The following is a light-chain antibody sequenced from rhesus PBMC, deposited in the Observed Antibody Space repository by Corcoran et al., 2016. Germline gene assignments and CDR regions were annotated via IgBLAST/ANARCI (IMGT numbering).Light chain of an antibody. J-gene: IGKJ3*01. Sequence: DIQMTQSPSSLSASVGDRVTITCRASQGISDYLSWYQQKPGNAPKRLNYAASSLESGVPSRFSGSGSWTDFTLTISSLQPEDFAAYYCLQGYSTPFTFGPGTKLDIK. CDR3: LQGYSTPFT. CDR1: QGISDY. V-gene: IGKV1-36*02. CDR2: AAS.